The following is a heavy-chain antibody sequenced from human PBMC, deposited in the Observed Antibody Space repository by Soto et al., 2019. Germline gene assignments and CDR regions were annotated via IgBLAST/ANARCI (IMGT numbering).Heavy chain of an antibody. CDR2: ITATGSFS. CDR3: VKVRFRLSRRYPLGC. CDR1: GFTFSDYT. D-gene: IGHD2-21*01. J-gene: IGHJ3*01. Sequence: PGGSRRFSCAACGFTFSDYTMNWVRQAPGKGLEWVSLITATGSFSYQADSVKGRCTSSRDKAKNSLYLQMNSLRAEDTALYYCVKVRFRLSRRYPLGCWGHG. V-gene: IGHV3-21*04.